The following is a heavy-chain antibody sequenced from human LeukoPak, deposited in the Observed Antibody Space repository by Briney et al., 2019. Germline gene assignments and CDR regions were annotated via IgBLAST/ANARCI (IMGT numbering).Heavy chain of an antibody. CDR1: GGSISSYY. V-gene: IGHV4-4*07. CDR3: ASEAIPWRGSGSYYNVVWWYAFDI. D-gene: IGHD3-10*01. J-gene: IGHJ3*02. CDR2: IYTSGST. Sequence: PSETLSLTCTVSGGSISSYYWSWIRQPAGKGLEWIGRIYTSGSTNYNPSLKSRVTMSVDTSKNQFSLKLSSVTAADTAVYYCASEAIPWRGSGSYYNVVWWYAFDIWGQGTMVTVSS.